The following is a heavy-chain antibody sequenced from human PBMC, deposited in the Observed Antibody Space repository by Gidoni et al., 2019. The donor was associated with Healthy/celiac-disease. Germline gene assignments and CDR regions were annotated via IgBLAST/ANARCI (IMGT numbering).Heavy chain of an antibody. V-gene: IGHV4-59*01. CDR1: GGSISSYY. CDR2: IYYSGRT. CDR3: ARDLIGGNWFDP. J-gene: IGHJ5*02. D-gene: IGHD3-22*01. Sequence: QVQLQESGPGLVKPSETLSLTCTVSGGSISSYYWSWIRQPPGKGLECSWYIYYSGRTNYNPSLKSRVTISVDTSKNQFSLKLSSVTAADTAVYYCARDLIGGNWFDPWGQGTLVTVSS.